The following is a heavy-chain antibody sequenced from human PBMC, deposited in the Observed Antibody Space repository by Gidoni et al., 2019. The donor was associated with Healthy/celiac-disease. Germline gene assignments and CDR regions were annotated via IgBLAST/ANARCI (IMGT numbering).Heavy chain of an antibody. D-gene: IGHD6-6*01. CDR3: AREVAARPRSNWFDP. J-gene: IGHJ5*02. CDR2: IIPILGTA. CDR1: VGTFSSYA. Sequence: QVQLVQSGAEVKKPGSSVKVSCKASVGTFSSYAISWVRQAPGQGLEWMGGIIPILGTANYAQKFQGRVTITADESTSTAYMELSSLRSEDTAVYYCAREVAARPRSNWFDPWGQGTLVTVSS. V-gene: IGHV1-69*01.